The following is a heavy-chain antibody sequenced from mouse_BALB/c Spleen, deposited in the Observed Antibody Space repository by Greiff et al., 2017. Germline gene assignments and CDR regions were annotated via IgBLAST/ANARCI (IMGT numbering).Heavy chain of an antibody. D-gene: IGHD1-1*01. CDR3: NAYYGSSYGGND. CDR1: GYTFTSYW. J-gene: IGHJ2*01. V-gene: IGHV1S81*02. CDR2: INPSNGRT. Sequence: QVQLQQPGAELVKPGASVKLSCKASGYTFTSYWMHWVKQRPGQGLEWIGEINPSNGRTNYNEKFKSKATLTVDKSSSTAYMQLSSLTSEDSAVYYCNAYYGSSYGGNDWGQGTTLTVSS.